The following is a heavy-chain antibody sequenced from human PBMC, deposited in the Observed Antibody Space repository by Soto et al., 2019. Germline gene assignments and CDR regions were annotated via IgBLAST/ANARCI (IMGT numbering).Heavy chain of an antibody. CDR1: VDSVSSNSAA. CDR2: TYYRSKWYV. Sequence: SQTLSLTCAISVDSVSSNSAAWNWFRQSTSRGLEWLGRTYYRSKWYVDYAVSLKSRISINPDTSKNQFSLQLNSVTPDDTAIYYCTRALSGSGPDSWGQGTLVTVSS. V-gene: IGHV6-1*01. D-gene: IGHD6-19*01. J-gene: IGHJ4*02. CDR3: TRALSGSGPDS.